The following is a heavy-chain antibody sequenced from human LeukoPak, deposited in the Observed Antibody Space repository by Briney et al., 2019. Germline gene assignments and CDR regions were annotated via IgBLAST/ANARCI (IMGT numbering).Heavy chain of an antibody. CDR3: AAYCSGGRCYMESDY. CDR2: ISSSSSYI. Sequence: GGSLRLSCAASGFTFSSYSMNWVRQAPGKGLXXXXXISSSSSYIYYADSVKGRFTISRDNAKNSLYLKMNSPRAEDTAVYYCAAYCSGGRCYMESDYWGQGTLVTVSS. D-gene: IGHD2-15*01. V-gene: IGHV3-21*01. J-gene: IGHJ4*02. CDR1: GFTFSSYS.